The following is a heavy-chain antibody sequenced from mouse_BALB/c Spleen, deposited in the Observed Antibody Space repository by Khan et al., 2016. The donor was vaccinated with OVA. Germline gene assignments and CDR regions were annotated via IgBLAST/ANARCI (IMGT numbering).Heavy chain of an antibody. D-gene: IGHD1-1*01. V-gene: IGHV3-2*02. CDR2: ISYSGNT. CDR1: GYSITSDYA. Sequence: EVQLQESGPGLVKPSQSLSLTCTVTGYSITSDYAWNWIRQFPGNKLEWMGFISYSGNTNYNPSLKSRISITRDTSKNQFFLQLNSVTTADTATYYCASFYGGDFDYWGQGTTLTVSS. CDR3: ASFYGGDFDY. J-gene: IGHJ2*01.